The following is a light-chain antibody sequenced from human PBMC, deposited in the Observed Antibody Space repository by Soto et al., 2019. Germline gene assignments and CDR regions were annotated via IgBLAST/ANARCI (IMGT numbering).Light chain of an antibody. CDR1: QSVTSS. J-gene: IGKJ4*01. CDR3: QQRTTWPT. V-gene: IGKV3-11*01. Sequence: EIVLTQSPATLSLSPGDRATLSCRASQSVTSSLAWFQQKPGQAPRLLIYDVSRSATAIPARVSGSGSGTDITLTISSLEPEDVAVYDCQQRTTWPTVGGGTKVESK. CDR2: DVS.